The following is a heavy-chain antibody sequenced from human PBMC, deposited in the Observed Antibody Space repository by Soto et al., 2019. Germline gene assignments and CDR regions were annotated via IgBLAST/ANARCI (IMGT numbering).Heavy chain of an antibody. V-gene: IGHV1-45*02. J-gene: IGHJ3*02. CDR1: GYTFTYRY. CDR3: ASTTVTTKGRSSHDAFDI. D-gene: IGHD4-17*01. Sequence: SVKVSCKASGYTFTYRYLHWVRQAPGQALEWMGWITPFNGNTNYAQKFQDRVTITRDRSMSTAYMELSSLRSEDTAMYYCASTTVTTKGRSSHDAFDIWGQGTMVTVS. CDR2: ITPFNGNT.